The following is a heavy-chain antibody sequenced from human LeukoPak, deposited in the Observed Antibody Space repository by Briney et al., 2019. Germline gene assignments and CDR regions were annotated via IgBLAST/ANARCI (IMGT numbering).Heavy chain of an antibody. Sequence: SETLSLTCTVSGGFVSSGSYYWSWIWQPPGKGLEWIGYIHYSGSTSYNPSLKSRVTISVDTSKNQFSLKLSSLTAADTAVYYCARGTYSSAWYAYWGQGTLVTVSS. D-gene: IGHD6-19*01. CDR1: GGFVSSGSYY. CDR3: ARGTYSSAWYAY. V-gene: IGHV4-61*01. J-gene: IGHJ4*02. CDR2: IHYSGST.